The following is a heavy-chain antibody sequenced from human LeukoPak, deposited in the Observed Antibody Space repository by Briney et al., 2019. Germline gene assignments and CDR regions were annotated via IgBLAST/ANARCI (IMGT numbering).Heavy chain of an antibody. J-gene: IGHJ4*02. CDR1: GGSVSSGSYY. Sequence: SETLSLTCTVSGGSVSSGSYYWSWIRQPPGKGLEWIGYIYYSGSTNYNPSLKSRVTISVDTSKNQFSLKLSSVTAAGTAVYYCARVLRGYSGYDYYFDYWGQGTLVTVSS. D-gene: IGHD5-12*01. V-gene: IGHV4-61*01. CDR3: ARVLRGYSGYDYYFDY. CDR2: IYYSGST.